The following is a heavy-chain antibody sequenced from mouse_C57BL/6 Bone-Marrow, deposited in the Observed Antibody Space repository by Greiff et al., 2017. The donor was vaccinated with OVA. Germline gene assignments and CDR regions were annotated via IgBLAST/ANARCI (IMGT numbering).Heavy chain of an antibody. J-gene: IGHJ2*01. Sequence: EVKVEESGGGLVQPGGSMKLSCVASGFTFSNYWMNWVRQSPEKGLEWVAQIRLKSDNYATHYAESVKGRFTISRDDSKSSVYLQMNNLRAEDTVIYYCTGDDGYDFDYWGQGTTLTVSS. CDR3: TGDDGYDFDY. CDR2: IRLKSDNYAT. D-gene: IGHD2-3*01. V-gene: IGHV6-3*01. CDR1: GFTFSNYW.